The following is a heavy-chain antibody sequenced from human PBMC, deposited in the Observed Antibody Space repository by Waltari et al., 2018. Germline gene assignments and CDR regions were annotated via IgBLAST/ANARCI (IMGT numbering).Heavy chain of an antibody. CDR2: IYYSGST. CDR1: GGSGSSGSYC. J-gene: IGHJ3*02. CDR3: ARDLEDGYNWGPAFDI. D-gene: IGHD5-12*01. Sequence: QVQLQASGPGLVQPSETLSLTCTVPGGSGSSGSYCRSWTRQPPGKGLEWIRYIYYSGSTNYNPSLKSRVTISVDTSKNQFSLKLSSVTAADTAVYYCARDLEDGYNWGPAFDIWGQGTMVTVSS. V-gene: IGHV4-61*01.